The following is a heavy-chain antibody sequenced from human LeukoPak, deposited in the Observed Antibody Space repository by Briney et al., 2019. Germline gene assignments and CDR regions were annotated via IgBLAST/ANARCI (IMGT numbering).Heavy chain of an antibody. CDR1: GFTFSNYF. Sequence: PGGSLRLSCATSGFTFSNYFMGWIRQAPGKGLEWVANIKQDGSEKYYVDSVKGRFAISRDNAKNSLFLQMNSLRAEDTALYYCARDVGSCSGGRCYDALDVWGRGTMVTVSS. D-gene: IGHD2-15*01. V-gene: IGHV3-7*01. CDR3: ARDVGSCSGGRCYDALDV. J-gene: IGHJ3*01. CDR2: IKQDGSEK.